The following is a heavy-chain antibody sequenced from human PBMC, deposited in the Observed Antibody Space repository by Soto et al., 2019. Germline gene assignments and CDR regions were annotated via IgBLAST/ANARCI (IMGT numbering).Heavy chain of an antibody. CDR1: GFTFSSYG. D-gene: IGHD1-26*01. Sequence: GGSLRLSCAASGFTFSSYGMHWVRQAPGKGLEWVSAISGSGGSTYYADSVKGRFTISRDNSKNTLYLQMNSLRAEDTAVYYCAKELIVGDTLDFDYWGQGTLVTVSS. J-gene: IGHJ4*02. CDR2: ISGSGGST. V-gene: IGHV3-23*01. CDR3: AKELIVGDTLDFDY.